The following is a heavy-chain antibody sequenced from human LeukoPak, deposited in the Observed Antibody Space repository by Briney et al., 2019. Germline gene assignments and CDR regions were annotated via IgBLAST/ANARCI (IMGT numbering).Heavy chain of an antibody. CDR3: ARRFSAAAGFDI. V-gene: IGHV5-51*01. CDR1: GYSFTSYW. CDR2: IYPSDSDS. Sequence: PGESLKISCKGSGYSFTSYWISWVRQMPGKGLEWMGIIYPSDSDSRSSPSFRGQVTISADKSISTAYLQWSSLKASDAAMYYCARRFSAAAGFDIWGQGTMVTVSS. J-gene: IGHJ3*02. D-gene: IGHD6-13*01.